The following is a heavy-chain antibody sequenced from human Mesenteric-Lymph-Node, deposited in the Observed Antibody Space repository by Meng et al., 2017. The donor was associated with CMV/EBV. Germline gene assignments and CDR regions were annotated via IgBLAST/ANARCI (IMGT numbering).Heavy chain of an antibody. J-gene: IGHJ3*02. D-gene: IGHD1-26*01. V-gene: IGHV3-23*01. CDR2: INGDGATT. CDR1: GFTVSSDY. Sequence: GGSLRLSCAASGFTVSSDYMSWVRQVPGKGLEWVSSINGDGATTYYADSVRGRFTISRDNSKDTLYLQMSSLRAEDTAVYYCAKDFIVGATRGNDAFDIWGHGTMVTVSS. CDR3: AKDFIVGATRGNDAFDI.